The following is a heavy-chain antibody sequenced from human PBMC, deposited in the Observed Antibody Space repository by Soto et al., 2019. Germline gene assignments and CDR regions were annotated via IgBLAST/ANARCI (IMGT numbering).Heavy chain of an antibody. Sequence: SETLSLTCTVSGGSISSGDYYWSWIRQPPGKGLEWIGYIYYSGSTYYNPSLKSRVTISVDTSKNQFSLKLSSVTAADTAVYYCASGGGFMTTVVTPFDYWGQGTLVTVPS. CDR2: IYYSGST. V-gene: IGHV4-30-4*01. J-gene: IGHJ4*02. D-gene: IGHD4-17*01. CDR1: GGSISSGDYY. CDR3: ASGGGFMTTVVTPFDY.